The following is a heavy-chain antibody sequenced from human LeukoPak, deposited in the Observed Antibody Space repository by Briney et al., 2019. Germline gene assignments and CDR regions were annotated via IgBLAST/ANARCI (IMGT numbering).Heavy chain of an antibody. J-gene: IGHJ3*02. CDR3: ASETKRGYSYGSPTDGFDI. CDR1: GFTFSDYY. D-gene: IGHD5-18*01. V-gene: IGHV3-11*04. Sequence: PGGSPRLSCAASGFTFSDYYMSWIRQAPGKGLEWVSYISTSGSTIYYADSVKGRFTISRDNAKNSLYLQMNSLRAEDTAVYYCASETKRGYSYGSPTDGFDIWGQGTKVTVSS. CDR2: ISTSGSTI.